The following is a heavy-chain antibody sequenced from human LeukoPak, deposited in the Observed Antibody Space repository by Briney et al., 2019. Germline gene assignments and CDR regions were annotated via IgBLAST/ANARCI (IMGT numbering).Heavy chain of an antibody. V-gene: IGHV1-18*01. CDR2: ISAYNGNT. CDR3: ARVEARYYYDSSGYYLDY. CDR1: GYTFTSYG. D-gene: IGHD3-22*01. J-gene: IGHJ4*02. Sequence: ASVKVSCKASGYTFTSYGISWVRQAPGQGLEWMGWISAYNGNTNYAQKLQGRVTMTTDTSTSTAYMELRSLRSDDTAVYYCARVEARYYYDSSGYYLDYWGQGTLVTVSS.